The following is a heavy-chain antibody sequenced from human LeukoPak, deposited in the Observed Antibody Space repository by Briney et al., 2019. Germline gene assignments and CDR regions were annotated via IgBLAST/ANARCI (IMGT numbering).Heavy chain of an antibody. CDR1: GYTFTGYY. Sequence: ASVKVSCKASGYTFTGYYMHWVRQAPGQGLEWMGWISAYNGNTNYAQKLQGRVTMTTDTSTSTAYMELRSLRSDDTAVYYCAISAAGPLDFDYWGQGTLVTVSS. J-gene: IGHJ4*02. CDR3: AISAAGPLDFDY. D-gene: IGHD6-13*01. CDR2: ISAYNGNT. V-gene: IGHV1-18*04.